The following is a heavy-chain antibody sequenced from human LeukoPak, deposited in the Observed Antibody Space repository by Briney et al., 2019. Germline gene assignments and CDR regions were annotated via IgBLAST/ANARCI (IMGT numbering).Heavy chain of an antibody. D-gene: IGHD3-9*01. CDR2: INGDGSST. CDR3: VRDWDHFDFDS. J-gene: IGHJ5*01. Sequence: GGSLRLSCAASGFTFSSYWMHWVRQAPGKGLVWVSRINGDGSSTNYADSVKGRFTISRDNAKNTLYLQMKSLRAEDTAVYYCVRDWDHFDFDSWGLGTLVTVSS. V-gene: IGHV3-74*01. CDR1: GFTFSSYW.